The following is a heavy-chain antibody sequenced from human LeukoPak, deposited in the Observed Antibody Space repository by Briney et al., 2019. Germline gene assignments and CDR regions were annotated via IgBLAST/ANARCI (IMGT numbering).Heavy chain of an antibody. J-gene: IGHJ6*02. CDR3: ARDWRNGGLDV. Sequence: GGSLRLSCAPSGFTLGDYYMSWIRQAPGKGLEWISYISNSGSRTHYADSVKGRFTSSRDNAKNSLYLQMNSLRVEDTAVYYCARDWRNGGLDVWGQGTTVTVSS. CDR2: ISNSGSRT. D-gene: IGHD2-8*01. CDR1: GFTLGDYY. V-gene: IGHV3-11*01.